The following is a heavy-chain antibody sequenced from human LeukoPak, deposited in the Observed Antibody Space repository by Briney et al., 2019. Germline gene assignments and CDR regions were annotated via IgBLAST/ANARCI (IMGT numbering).Heavy chain of an antibody. CDR3: ARHEQGYCTSSSCRGSDY. V-gene: IGHV4-38-2*01. D-gene: IGHD2-2*01. CDR1: DYSISGGYY. J-gene: IGHJ4*02. CDR2: IYDSGST. Sequence: PSETLSLTCVVYDYSISGGYYGGWIRQPPGKGLEWIGSIYDSGSTYYNPSLKSRVTISIDTSKNQFSLKLSSVTAADTAVYYCARHEQGYCTSSSCRGSDYWGQGTLVTVSS.